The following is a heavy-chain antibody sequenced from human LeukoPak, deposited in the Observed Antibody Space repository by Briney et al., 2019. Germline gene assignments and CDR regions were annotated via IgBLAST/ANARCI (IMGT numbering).Heavy chain of an antibody. CDR2: ISAYNGNT. V-gene: IGHV1-18*01. D-gene: IGHD2-2*01. CDR1: GYTFTSYG. Sequence: GASVKVSCKASGYTFTSYGISWVRQAPGQGLEWMGWISAYNGNTNYAQKLQGRVTMTTDTSTSTAYMELRSLRSDDTAVYYCAREGRPAAYYYYYYMDVWGKGTTVTVSS. CDR3: AREGRPAAYYYYYYMDV. J-gene: IGHJ6*03.